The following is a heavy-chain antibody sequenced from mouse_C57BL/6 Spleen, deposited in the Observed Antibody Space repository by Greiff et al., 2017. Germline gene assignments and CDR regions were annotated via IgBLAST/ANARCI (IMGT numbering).Heavy chain of an antibody. CDR1: GYTFTDYN. CDR2: INPNNGGT. D-gene: IGHD2-4*01. CDR3: AKFRYDYDWYFDV. Sequence: VQLKQSGPELVKPGASVKMSCKASGYTFTDYNMHWVKQSHGKSLEWIGYINPNNGGTSYNQKFKGKATLTVNKSSSTAYMELRSLTSEDAAVYYCAKFRYDYDWYFDVWGTGTTVTVSS. J-gene: IGHJ1*03. V-gene: IGHV1-22*01.